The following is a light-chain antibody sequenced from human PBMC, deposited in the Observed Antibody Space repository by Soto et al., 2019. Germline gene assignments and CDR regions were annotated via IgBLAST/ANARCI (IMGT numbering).Light chain of an antibody. CDR2: WAS. Sequence: DTVITHSPDSLTGSLRLRGTLDCKPRQSVLSSHNNNSHLAWYQQKPGQAPKLLIHWASTRASEVPARFSGSGSGTDFTLTISSLQPEDVAVYYCQQYSETQWTFGQGTKVDIK. J-gene: IGKJ1*01. V-gene: IGKV4-1*01. CDR3: QQYSETQWT. CDR1: QSVLSSHNNNSH.